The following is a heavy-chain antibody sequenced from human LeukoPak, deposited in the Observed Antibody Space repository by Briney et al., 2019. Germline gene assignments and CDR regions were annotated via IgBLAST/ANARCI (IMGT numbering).Heavy chain of an antibody. Sequence: PSETLSLTCAVSGGSISSYYWSWIRQPPGKGLEWIGYIYYSGSTNYNPSLKSRVTISVDTSKNQFSLKLSSVTAADTAVYYCARTYDFWSGYRPFSYYYGMDVWGQGTTVTVSS. CDR3: ARTYDFWSGYRPFSYYYGMDV. CDR1: GGSISSYY. CDR2: IYYSGST. V-gene: IGHV4-59*08. J-gene: IGHJ6*02. D-gene: IGHD3-3*01.